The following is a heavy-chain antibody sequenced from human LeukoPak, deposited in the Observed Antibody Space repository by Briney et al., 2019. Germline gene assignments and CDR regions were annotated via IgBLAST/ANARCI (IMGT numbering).Heavy chain of an antibody. V-gene: IGHV3-20*04. D-gene: IGHD4-17*01. CDR2: INWNGGST. CDR3: ARNGDYGGNNWFDP. Sequence: GGSLRLSCAASGFTFDDYGMGWVRQAPGQGLEWVSGINWNGGSTGYADSVKGRFTISRDNAKNSLYLQMNSLRAEDTALYYCARNGDYGGNNWFDPWGQGTLVTVSS. CDR1: GFTFDDYG. J-gene: IGHJ5*02.